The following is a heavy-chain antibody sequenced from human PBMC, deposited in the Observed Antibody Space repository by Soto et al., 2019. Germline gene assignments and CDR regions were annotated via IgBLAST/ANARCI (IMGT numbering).Heavy chain of an antibody. CDR1: GYSFTSYW. J-gene: IGHJ6*02. V-gene: IGHV5-51*01. CDR2: IYPGDSDT. D-gene: IGHD2-15*01. Sequence: GESLKISCKGSGYSFTSYWIGWVRQCPGKGLEWMGIIYPGDSDTRYSPSFQGQVTISADESISTAYLQWSSLKASDTAMYYCVRLRGPFPKYCSGACCYSSTYYYGMDVWGQGTTVTVSS. CDR3: VRLRGPFPKYCSGACCYSSTYYYGMDV.